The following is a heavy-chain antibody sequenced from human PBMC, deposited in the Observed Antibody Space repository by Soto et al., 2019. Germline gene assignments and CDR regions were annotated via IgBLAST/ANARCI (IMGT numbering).Heavy chain of an antibody. V-gene: IGHV1-18*04. D-gene: IGHD6-13*01. CDR2: ISGYNGHT. CDR3: ARDIESIVAAEPFDY. CDR1: AYSFTNYG. Sequence: GASVKVSCKASAYSFTNYGISWIRQAPGQGLEWMAWISGYNGHTRFAQRFQGRVTMTTDTSTSTAYMELRNLTSDDTAVYFCARDIESIVAAEPFDYWGQGTPVTVSS. J-gene: IGHJ4*02.